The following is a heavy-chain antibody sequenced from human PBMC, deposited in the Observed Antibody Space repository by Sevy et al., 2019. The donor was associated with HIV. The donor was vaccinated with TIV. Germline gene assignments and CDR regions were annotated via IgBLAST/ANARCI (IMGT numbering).Heavy chain of an antibody. CDR3: ARDRGFSSTSEYGMDV. V-gene: IGHV1-69*13. CDR1: GGTFSKYA. CDR2: ISPIFGTA. D-gene: IGHD2-2*01. J-gene: IGHJ6*02. Sequence: ASVKVSCKASGGTFSKYAITWVRQAPGHGLEWMGGISPIFGTANYAQKFQGRVTITADESTSTVYMELSSLRSEDTAVYYCARDRGFSSTSEYGMDVWGQGTTVTVSS.